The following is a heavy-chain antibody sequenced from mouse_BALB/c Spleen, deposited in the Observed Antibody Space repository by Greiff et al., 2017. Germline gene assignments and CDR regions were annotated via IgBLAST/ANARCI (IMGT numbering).Heavy chain of an antibody. D-gene: IGHD3-1*01. J-gene: IGHJ3*01. CDR2: ISSGGGST. CDR3: ARQLGLSFAY. CDR1: GFAFSSYD. V-gene: IGHV5-12-1*01. Sequence: EVQLVESGGGLVKPGGSLKLSCAASGFAFSSYDMSWVRQTPEKRLEWVAYISSGGGSTYYPDTVKGRFTISRDNAKNTLYLQMSSLKSEDTAMYYCARQLGLSFAYWGQGTLVTVSA.